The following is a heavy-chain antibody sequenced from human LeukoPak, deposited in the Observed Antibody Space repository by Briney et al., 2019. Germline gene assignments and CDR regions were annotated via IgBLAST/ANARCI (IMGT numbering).Heavy chain of an antibody. D-gene: IGHD1-26*01. J-gene: IGHJ4*02. CDR1: GFTFNRCW. CDR3: ARAGTRGSYYANYFDY. CDR2: IYSGGST. Sequence: GSLGLSCVVSGFTFNRCWMSWVRQAPGKGLEWVSVIYSGGSTYYADSVKGRFTISRDNSKNTLYLQMNSLRAEDTAVYYCARAGTRGSYYANYFDYWGQGTLVTVSS. V-gene: IGHV3-53*01.